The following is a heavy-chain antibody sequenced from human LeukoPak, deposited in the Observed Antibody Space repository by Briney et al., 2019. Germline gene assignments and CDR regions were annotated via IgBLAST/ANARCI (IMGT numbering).Heavy chain of an antibody. Sequence: GGSLRLSCAASGFTFSGSAMHWVRQASGKGLEWVGRIRSKTNSYATAYAESVKGRFIVSRDDSKNTAYLQMNSLKTEDTAVYYCTGHSSSNRDYYFDSWGQGTPVTVSS. CDR3: TGHSSSNRDYYFDS. CDR2: IRSKTNSYAT. D-gene: IGHD2-21*02. V-gene: IGHV3-73*01. CDR1: GFTFSGSA. J-gene: IGHJ4*02.